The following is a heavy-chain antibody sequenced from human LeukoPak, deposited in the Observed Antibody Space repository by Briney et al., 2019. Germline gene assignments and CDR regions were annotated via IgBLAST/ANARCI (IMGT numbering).Heavy chain of an antibody. J-gene: IGHJ4*02. D-gene: IGHD5-18*01. CDR1: GGSIGSSNYY. CDR2: IYYRGST. V-gene: IGHV4-39*01. Sequence: PSETLSLTCTVSGGSIGSSNYYWGWIRQPPGKGLEWIGSIYYRGSTYYNPSLKSRVTISVDTSKNQFSLKLSSVTAADTAVYYCARRGDSYAVFDYWGQGTLVTVSS. CDR3: ARRGDSYAVFDY.